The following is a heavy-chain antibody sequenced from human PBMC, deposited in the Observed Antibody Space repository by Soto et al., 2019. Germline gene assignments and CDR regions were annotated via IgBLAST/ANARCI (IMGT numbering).Heavy chain of an antibody. Sequence: GGSLRLGCAASGFAFSGSAIHWVRQASGKGLEWIGRIRNKANTYATEYGASVKGRFTLSRDDSKNTAYLQMNSLKTEDTAVYFCSRSQYYDILTGFQPGGYYYYGMDVWGQGTTVTVSS. J-gene: IGHJ6*02. CDR2: IRNKANTYAT. V-gene: IGHV3-73*01. D-gene: IGHD3-9*01. CDR1: GFAFSGSA. CDR3: SRSQYYDILTGFQPGGYYYYGMDV.